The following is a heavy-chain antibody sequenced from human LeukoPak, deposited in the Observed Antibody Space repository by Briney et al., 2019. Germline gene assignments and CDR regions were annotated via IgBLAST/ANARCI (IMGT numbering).Heavy chain of an antibody. CDR1: GFTCGNLA. CDR2: IVGSGVST. CDR3: AKGKTYNNLDSFDP. Sequence: GGSLRLYCVASGFTCGNLAITGVRQAPGKGLEWVSSIVGSGVSTFYADSVKGRFTTSRDNSKNTLYLQMNSLRAEDTAVYYCAKGKTYNNLDSFDPWGQGTLVTVSS. D-gene: IGHD4-11*01. J-gene: IGHJ5*02. V-gene: IGHV3-23*01.